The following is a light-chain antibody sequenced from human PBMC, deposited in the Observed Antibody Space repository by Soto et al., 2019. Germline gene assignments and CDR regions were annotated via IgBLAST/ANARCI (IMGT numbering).Light chain of an antibody. J-gene: IGKJ5*01. V-gene: IGKV1-9*01. CDR1: QGINTF. CDR3: QQLNSYPIT. Sequence: IQLTQSPSSLSASVGDRVTITCLASQGINTFLAWYQQKPGKAPKLLIYAASTLQSGVPSRFSGSGSGTDFTLTISSLQSEDFATYYCQQLNSYPITFGQGTRLEIK. CDR2: AAS.